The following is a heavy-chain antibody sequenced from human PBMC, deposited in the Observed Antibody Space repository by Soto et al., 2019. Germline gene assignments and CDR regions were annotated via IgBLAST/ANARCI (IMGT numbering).Heavy chain of an antibody. V-gene: IGHV4-39*01. Sequence: QLQLQESGPGLVKPSETLSLTCTVSGGSISSSSYYWDWIRQPPGKGLEWIGSIYYSASTYYNPSLKSRVTISVDTSKNQFSLKLSSVTAADTAVYYCARHTPAISISDHWGQGTLVTVSS. CDR3: ARHTPAISISDH. CDR1: GGSISSSSYY. CDR2: IYYSAST. D-gene: IGHD2-15*01. J-gene: IGHJ4*02.